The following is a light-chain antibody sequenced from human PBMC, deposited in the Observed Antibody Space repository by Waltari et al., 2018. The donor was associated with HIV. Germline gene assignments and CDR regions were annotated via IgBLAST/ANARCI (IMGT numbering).Light chain of an antibody. CDR2: KDT. CDR3: QSGDNKLTSVF. J-gene: IGLJ2*01. CDR1: ALPTQY. Sequence: SSELTQPPSVSVSPGQTVRITCSGDALPTQYTSWYQQKPGQPPVLVLYKDTQRSSVTPERFSGSSSGTTVTLTITAVRAEDEAYYYCQSGDNKLTSVFFGGGTRLTVL. V-gene: IGLV3-25*03.